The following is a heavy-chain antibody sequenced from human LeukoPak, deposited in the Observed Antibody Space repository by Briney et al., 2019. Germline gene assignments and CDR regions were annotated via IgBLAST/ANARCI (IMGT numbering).Heavy chain of an antibody. Sequence: GGSLRLSCAASGFTFSSYSMNWVRQAPGKGLEWVSYISSSSSTIYYADSVKGRFTISRDNAKNSLYLQMNSLRDEDTAVYYCAREYSSSWEGWFDPWGQGTLVTASS. D-gene: IGHD6-13*01. CDR3: AREYSSSWEGWFDP. CDR2: ISSSSSTI. J-gene: IGHJ5*02. V-gene: IGHV3-48*02. CDR1: GFTFSSYS.